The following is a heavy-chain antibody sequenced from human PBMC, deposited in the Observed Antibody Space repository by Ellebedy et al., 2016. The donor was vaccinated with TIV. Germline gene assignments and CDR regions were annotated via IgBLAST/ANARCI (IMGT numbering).Heavy chain of an antibody. Sequence: GESPKISCAASGFTLSNAWMSLVRQAPGKGLEWVGRIKGKSDCGTIDYAAPVKGRFTIPRDDPKNTLYLHMNSLRTEDTAVFYCTTGAYYYDLGGYYGFDYWGQGTLVTVSS. J-gene: IGHJ4*02. CDR2: IKGKSDCGTI. V-gene: IGHV3-15*01. CDR1: GFTLSNAW. D-gene: IGHD3-22*01. CDR3: TTGAYYYDLGGYYGFDY.